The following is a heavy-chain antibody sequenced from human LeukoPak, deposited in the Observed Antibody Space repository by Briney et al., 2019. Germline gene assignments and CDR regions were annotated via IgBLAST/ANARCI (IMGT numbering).Heavy chain of an antibody. CDR3: ARAGSHWHYVY. Sequence: GGSLRLSCAASGFTFSSYSMNWVRQAPGKGLEWVSYITSSSSTIYYADSVKGRFTISRDNAKNSVYLQMNSLRDEDTAVYYCARAGSHWHYVYWGQGTVVTVSS. CDR1: GFTFSSYS. J-gene: IGHJ4*02. D-gene: IGHD3-10*01. V-gene: IGHV3-48*02. CDR2: ITSSSSTI.